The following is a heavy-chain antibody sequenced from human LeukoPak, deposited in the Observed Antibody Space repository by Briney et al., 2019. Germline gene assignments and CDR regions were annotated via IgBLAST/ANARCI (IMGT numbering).Heavy chain of an antibody. CDR2: INWDGGTT. CDR3: ATGDVDSNMNFYH. J-gene: IGHJ4*02. Sequence: GGSLRLTCAASGFIFEESTMHLVRQAPGKGLEWVSLINWDGGTTHYGGSMKGRFTISSDNSKSSLFLQLNSLTSDDSAFYYCATGDVDSNMNFYHWGQGTLVTVSS. V-gene: IGHV3-43*01. CDR1: GFIFEEST. D-gene: IGHD5-12*01.